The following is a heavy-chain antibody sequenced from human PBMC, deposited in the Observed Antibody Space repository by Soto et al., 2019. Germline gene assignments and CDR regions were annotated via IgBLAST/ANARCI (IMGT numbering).Heavy chain of an antibody. CDR3: SSSQYSMSWSD. CDR1: GFPFSTYW. Sequence: GGSLRLSCAGSGFPFSTYWLHWVRLVLGKGLVWVSSINSDGSTINYADTVKGRNSIYRDNAKNTLNLQMHSLRVEDTAVYYCSSSQYSMSWSDWGQGTQVIVSS. J-gene: IGHJ4*02. D-gene: IGHD6-13*01. V-gene: IGHV3-74*01. CDR2: INSDGSTI.